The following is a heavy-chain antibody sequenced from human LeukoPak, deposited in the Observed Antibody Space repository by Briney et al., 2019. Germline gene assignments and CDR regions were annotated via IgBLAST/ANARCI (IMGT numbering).Heavy chain of an antibody. CDR1: GFTFSNYA. Sequence: GGSLRLSCAASGFTFSNYAMSWVRRAPGKGLEWVSSISSSSSYIYYADSVKGRFTISRDNAKNSLYLQMNSLRAEDTAVYYCARDLLRWQGFGYWGQGTLVTVSS. D-gene: IGHD4-23*01. CDR3: ARDLLRWQGFGY. CDR2: ISSSSSYI. J-gene: IGHJ4*02. V-gene: IGHV3-21*01.